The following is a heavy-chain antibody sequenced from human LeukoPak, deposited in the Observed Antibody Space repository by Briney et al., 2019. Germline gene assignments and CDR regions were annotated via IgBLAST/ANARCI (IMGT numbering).Heavy chain of an antibody. Sequence: GGSLRLSCAASGFTFSSHGMIWVRQAPGKGLEWVSYISPGSTTMYYADSVKGRFTISRDNSKNTLYLQMNSLRAGDTAIYHCAKIGVIGNWYYDVWGRGTLVTVSS. CDR2: ISPGSTTM. CDR3: AKIGVIGNWYYDV. D-gene: IGHD3-10*01. J-gene: IGHJ2*01. V-gene: IGHV3-48*01. CDR1: GFTFSSHG.